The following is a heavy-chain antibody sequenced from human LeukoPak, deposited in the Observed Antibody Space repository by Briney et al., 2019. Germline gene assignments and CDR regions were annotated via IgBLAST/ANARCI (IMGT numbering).Heavy chain of an antibody. V-gene: IGHV4-4*07. D-gene: IGHD3-10*01. CDR2: IYTSGST. CDR1: GGSISSYY. J-gene: IGHJ4*02. Sequence: SETLSLTCTVSGGSISSYYWSWIRQPAGKGLEWIGRIYTSGSTNYNPSLKSRVTMSVDTSKNQFSLKLSSVTAADTAVYYCARSTTYYYDSGNYYNVYYFDYWGQGTLVTVS. CDR3: ARSTTYYYDSGNYYNVYYFDY.